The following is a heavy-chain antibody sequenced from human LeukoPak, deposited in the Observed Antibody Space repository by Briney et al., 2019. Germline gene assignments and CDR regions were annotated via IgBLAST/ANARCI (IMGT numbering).Heavy chain of an antibody. CDR1: GGSFSGYY. CDR2: INHSGST. V-gene: IGHV4-34*01. D-gene: IGHD1-26*01. Sequence: SETLSLTCAVYGGSFSGYYWSWIRQPPGKGLEWIGEINHSGSTNYNPSLKSRVTISVDTSKNQFSLKLSSVTAADTAVYYCARLGGSYGYWGQGTLVTVSS. CDR3: ARLGGSYGY. J-gene: IGHJ4*02.